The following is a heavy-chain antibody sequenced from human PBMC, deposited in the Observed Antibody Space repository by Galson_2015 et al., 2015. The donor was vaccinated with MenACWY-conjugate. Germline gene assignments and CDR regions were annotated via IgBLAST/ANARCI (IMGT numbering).Heavy chain of an antibody. CDR3: ARGVVGIRGGIKTPAGSPPCDY. Sequence: SLRLSCAASGFTLSDYAMRWVRQAPGKGLEWVALISYDGNNKYYADSVKGRFTISTDNSKNTLFLQMNSLRGEDTAVYYCARGVVGIRGGIKTPAGSPPCDYRGQGTQVTVSS. J-gene: IGHJ4*02. V-gene: IGHV3-30-3*01. D-gene: IGHD3-10*01. CDR1: GFTLSDYA. CDR2: ISYDGNNK.